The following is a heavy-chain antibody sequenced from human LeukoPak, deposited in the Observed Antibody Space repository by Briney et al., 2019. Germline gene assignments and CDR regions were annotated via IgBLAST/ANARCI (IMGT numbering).Heavy chain of an antibody. CDR1: GFSFSSYV. V-gene: IGHV3-48*02. CDR2: ISSSSSTI. D-gene: IGHD3-9*01. Sequence: GGSLRLSCVASGFSFSSYVMNWVRQAPGKGLEWVSYISSSSSTIDYADSVKGRLTTSRDNAKNSLYLQMNSLRDEDTAVYYCPRTAYYDISTGYPYYFDYWGQGTLVTVSS. CDR3: PRTAYYDISTGYPYYFDY. J-gene: IGHJ4*02.